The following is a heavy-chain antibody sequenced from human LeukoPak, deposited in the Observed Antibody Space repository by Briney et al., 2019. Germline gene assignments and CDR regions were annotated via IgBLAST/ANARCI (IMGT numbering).Heavy chain of an antibody. CDR1: GGSFSGYY. CDR2: INHSGST. Sequence: SETLSLTCAVYGGSFSGYYWSWIRQPPGKGLEWIGEINHSGSTNYNPSLKSRVTISVDTSKNQFSLKLSSVTAADTVVYYCALAYYDFWSGYPNYYYYGMDVWGQGTTVTVSS. CDR3: ALAYYDFWSGYPNYYYYGMDV. V-gene: IGHV4-34*01. J-gene: IGHJ6*02. D-gene: IGHD3-3*01.